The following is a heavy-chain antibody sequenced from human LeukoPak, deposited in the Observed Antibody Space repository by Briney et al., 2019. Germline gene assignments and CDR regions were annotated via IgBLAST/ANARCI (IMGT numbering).Heavy chain of an antibody. Sequence: SETLSLTCTVSGGSISSYYWSWIRQPPGKGLEWIGNIYYSGSTNYNPSLKSRVTISVDTSKNQFSLKLSSVTAADTAVYYCARDPAGTGNWFDPWGQGTLVTVSS. CDR1: GGSISSYY. V-gene: IGHV4-59*01. J-gene: IGHJ5*02. CDR2: IYYSGST. D-gene: IGHD6-13*01. CDR3: ARDPAGTGNWFDP.